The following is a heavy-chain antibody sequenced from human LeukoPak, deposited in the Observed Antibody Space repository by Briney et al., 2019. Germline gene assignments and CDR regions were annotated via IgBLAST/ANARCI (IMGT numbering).Heavy chain of an antibody. J-gene: IGHJ6*03. CDR3: AKPYYYDCSGYYYYYYMDV. D-gene: IGHD3-22*01. V-gene: IGHV3-23*01. CDR1: GFTFSSYA. CDR2: ISGSGGST. Sequence: GGSLRLSCAASGFTFSSYAMSWVRQAPGKGLEWVSAISGSGGSTYYADSVKGRFTISRDNSKNTLYLQMNSLRAEDTAVYYCAKPYYYDCSGYYYYYYMDVWGKGTTVTVSS.